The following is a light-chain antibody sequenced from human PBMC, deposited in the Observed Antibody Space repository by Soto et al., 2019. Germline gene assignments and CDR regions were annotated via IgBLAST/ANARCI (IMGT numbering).Light chain of an antibody. CDR2: EVS. V-gene: IGLV2-18*02. Sequence: QSALTQPPSVSGSPGQSVTISCTGTSSDVGNYNRVSWYQQSPGTATKLMIYEVSNRPSGVPDRFSGSKSGNTASLTISGRQDEDEAAYYCSSYTYSNTLVFGTGTKLTVL. CDR3: SSYTYSNTLV. CDR1: SSDVGNYNR. J-gene: IGLJ1*01.